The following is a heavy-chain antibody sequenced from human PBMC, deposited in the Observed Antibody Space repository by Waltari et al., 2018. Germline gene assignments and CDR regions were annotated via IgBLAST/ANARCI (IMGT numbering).Heavy chain of an antibody. D-gene: IGHD2-2*01. J-gene: IGHJ5*02. CDR3: ARHIVVVPAAMPGWFDP. Sequence: QLQLQESGPGLVKPSETLSLTCTVSGGSISSSSYYWCWIRQPPGKGLEWIGSIYYRGSTYYNPSLKSRVTISVDTSKNQFSLKLSSVTAADTAVYYCARHIVVVPAAMPGWFDPWGQGTLVTVSS. CDR1: GGSISSSSYY. CDR2: IYYRGST. V-gene: IGHV4-39*07.